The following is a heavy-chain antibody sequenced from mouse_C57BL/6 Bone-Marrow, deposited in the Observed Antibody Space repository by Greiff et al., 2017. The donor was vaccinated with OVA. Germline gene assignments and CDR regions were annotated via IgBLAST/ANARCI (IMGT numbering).Heavy chain of an antibody. CDR1: GYTFTSYW. Sequence: VQLQQPGAELVRPGTSVKLSCKASGYTFTSYWMHWVKQRPGQGLEWIGVIDPSDSYTNNNQKFKGKATLTVDTSSSTAYMQLSSLTSEDSAVYYCARRGGYDPYYAMDYWGQGTSVTVSS. V-gene: IGHV1-59*01. CDR2: IDPSDSYT. D-gene: IGHD2-2*01. CDR3: ARRGGYDPYYAMDY. J-gene: IGHJ4*01.